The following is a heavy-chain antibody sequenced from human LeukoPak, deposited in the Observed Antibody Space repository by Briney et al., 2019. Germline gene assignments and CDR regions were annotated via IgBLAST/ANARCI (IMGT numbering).Heavy chain of an antibody. J-gene: IGHJ4*02. CDR1: GFTFDDYG. V-gene: IGHV3-20*01. CDR2: INWNGGST. CDR3: ARAWNYYDSSGYYYDY. D-gene: IGHD3-22*01. Sequence: PGGSLRLSCAASGFTFDDYGMSWVRQAPGKGLEWVSGINWNGGSTGYADSVEGRFTISRDNAKNSLYLQMNSLRAEDTALYHCARAWNYYDSSGYYYDYWGQGTLVTVSS.